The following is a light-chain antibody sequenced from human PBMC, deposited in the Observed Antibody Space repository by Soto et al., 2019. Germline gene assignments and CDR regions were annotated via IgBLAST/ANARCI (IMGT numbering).Light chain of an antibody. Sequence: QSALTQPASVSGSPGQSITISCTGTSSDVGGYNYVSWYQQHPGKAPKFMIYDVSNRPSGVSNRLSGSKSGNTASLTISGLQAEDEADYYCSSYTSSSTLSVFGTGTKRTVL. CDR1: SSDVGGYNY. J-gene: IGLJ1*01. V-gene: IGLV2-14*01. CDR3: SSYTSSSTLSV. CDR2: DVS.